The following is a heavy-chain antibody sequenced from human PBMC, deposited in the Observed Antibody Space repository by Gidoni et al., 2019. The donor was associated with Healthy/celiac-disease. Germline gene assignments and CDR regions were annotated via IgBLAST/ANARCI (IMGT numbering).Heavy chain of an antibody. D-gene: IGHD2-15*01. CDR1: GDTFTSSY. CDR3: ARQYCSGGSCYSGDAFDI. Sequence: QVQLVQSGAEVKRPGASVKVACKASGDTFTSSYMHWVRQAPGHGLEWMGIINPSGDSTSYAQKFQGRVTMTRDTSTSTVYMELSSLRSEDTAVYYCARQYCSGGSCYSGDAFDIWGQGTMVTVSS. V-gene: IGHV1-46*01. CDR2: INPSGDST. J-gene: IGHJ3*02.